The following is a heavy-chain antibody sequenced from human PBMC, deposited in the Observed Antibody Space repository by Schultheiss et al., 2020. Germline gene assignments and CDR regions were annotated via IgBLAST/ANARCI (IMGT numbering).Heavy chain of an antibody. CDR2: ISAYNGNT. CDR1: GYTFTNYG. D-gene: IGHD5-12*01. J-gene: IGHJ5*02. V-gene: IGHV1-18*01. CDR3: ARIPSGYGSWFDP. Sequence: ASVKVSCKASGYTFTNYGISWVRQAPGQGLEWMGWISAYNGNTNYAQKLQGRVTMTTDTSTSTAYMELRSLRSDDTAVYYCARIPSGYGSWFDPWGQGTLVNVSS.